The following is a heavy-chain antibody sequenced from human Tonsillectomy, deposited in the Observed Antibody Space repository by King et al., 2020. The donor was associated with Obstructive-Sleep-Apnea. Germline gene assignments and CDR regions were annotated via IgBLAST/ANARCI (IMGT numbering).Heavy chain of an antibody. D-gene: IGHD5-18*01. J-gene: IGHJ6*02. V-gene: IGHV2-26*01. CDR3: ARIRVDTAMVTQIYYYYYGMDV. CDR1: GFSLSNTRMG. CDR2: IFSNDEK. Sequence: TLKESGPVLVKPTETLTLTCTVSGFSLSNTRMGVSWIRQPPGKALEWLAHIFSNDEKSHSTSLQSRLTISKDTPKSQVVLTMANMDPVDTATYYCARIRVDTAMVTQIYYYYYGMDVWGQGTTVTVSS.